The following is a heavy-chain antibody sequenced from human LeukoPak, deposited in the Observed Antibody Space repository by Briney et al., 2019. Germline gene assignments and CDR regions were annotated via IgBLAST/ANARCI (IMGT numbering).Heavy chain of an antibody. Sequence: PSETLPLTCAVYGGSFSGYYWSWIRQPPGKGLEWIGEINHSGSTNYNPSLKSRVTISVDTSKNQFSLKLSSVTAADTAVYYCARGGGTAMATFDYWGQGTLVTVSS. CDR3: ARGGGTAMATFDY. CDR1: GGSFSGYY. CDR2: INHSGST. V-gene: IGHV4-34*01. J-gene: IGHJ4*02. D-gene: IGHD5-18*01.